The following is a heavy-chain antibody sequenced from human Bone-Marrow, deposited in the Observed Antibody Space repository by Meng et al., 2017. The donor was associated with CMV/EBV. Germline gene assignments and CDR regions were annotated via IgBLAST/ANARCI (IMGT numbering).Heavy chain of an antibody. CDR1: GFTFSSYA. D-gene: IGHD3-3*01. J-gene: IGHJ3*02. CDR3: AKGWSELRCLEWLWGDAFDI. V-gene: IGHV3-23*01. Sequence: GESLKISCAASGFTFSSYAMSWVRQAPGKGLEWVSAISGSGGSTYYADSVKGRFTISRDNSKNTLYLQMNSLRAEDTAVYYCAKGWSELRCLEWLWGDAFDIWGQGTMVTVSS. CDR2: ISGSGGST.